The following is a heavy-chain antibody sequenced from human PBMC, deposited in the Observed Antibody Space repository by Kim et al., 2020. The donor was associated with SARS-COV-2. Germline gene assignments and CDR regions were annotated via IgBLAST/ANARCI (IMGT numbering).Heavy chain of an antibody. CDR1: GGSISSSNW. J-gene: IGHJ6*02. CDR3: ARPLPPYGDYPLDV. Sequence: SETLSLTCAVSGGSISSSNWWSWVRQPPGTGLEWIGEIYHSGSTNYNPSLKSRVTRSVDKSKNQFSLKLSSVTAADTAVYYCARPLPPYGDYPLDVWGQGTTVTVSS. V-gene: IGHV4-4*02. CDR2: IYHSGST. D-gene: IGHD4-17*01.